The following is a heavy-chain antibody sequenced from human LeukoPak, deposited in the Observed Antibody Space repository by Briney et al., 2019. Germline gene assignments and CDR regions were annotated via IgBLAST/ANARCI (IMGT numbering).Heavy chain of an antibody. CDR2: IYPGDSDT. Sequence: GESLKISCKGSGYSFTSYWIGWVRQMPGKGLEWMGIIYPGDSDTRYSPSFQGQVTISADKSISTTYLQWSSLKASDTAMYYCARTRAAAGTYYNYYYGMDVWGQGTKVTVSS. J-gene: IGHJ6*02. D-gene: IGHD6-13*01. V-gene: IGHV5-51*01. CDR3: ARTRAAAGTYYNYYYGMDV. CDR1: GYSFTSYW.